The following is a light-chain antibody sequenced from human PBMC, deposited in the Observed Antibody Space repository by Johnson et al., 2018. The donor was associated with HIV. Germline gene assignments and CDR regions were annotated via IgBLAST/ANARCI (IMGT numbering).Light chain of an antibody. V-gene: IGLV1-51*01. Sequence: QSALTQPPSVSAAPGQKVTISCSGSSSNIGNNYVSWYQQVPGAAPKLLIYDNNKRPSGIPDRFSGSKSGTSATLGITGLQTGDEAVYYCGTWDSSLAASVFGTGTKVAVL. CDR2: DNN. CDR1: SSNIGNNY. J-gene: IGLJ1*01. CDR3: GTWDSSLAASV.